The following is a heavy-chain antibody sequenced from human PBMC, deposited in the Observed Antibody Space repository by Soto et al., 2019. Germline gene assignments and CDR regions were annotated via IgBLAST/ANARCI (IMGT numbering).Heavy chain of an antibody. V-gene: IGHV3-30*18. CDR3: AKDLGGIIAARHGFDY. J-gene: IGHJ4*02. Sequence: QVQLVESGGGVVQPGRSLRLSCAASGFTFSSYSMHWVRQAPGKGLEWVAVISYDGSNKYYADSVKGRFTISRDNSKNTLYLQMNSLRAEDTAVYYCAKDLGGIIAARHGFDYWGQGTLVTVSS. D-gene: IGHD6-6*01. CDR2: ISYDGSNK. CDR1: GFTFSSYS.